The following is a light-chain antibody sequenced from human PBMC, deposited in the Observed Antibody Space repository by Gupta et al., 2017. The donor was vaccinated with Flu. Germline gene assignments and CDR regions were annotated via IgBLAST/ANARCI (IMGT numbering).Light chain of an antibody. Sequence: DIQMTQSPSSLSASVGDRVTITCQASQDISNYLNWYQQKPGKAPKLLIYDASKVETGVPSRFSGSGSGTDFTFTISSLQPEDIATYYCQQEDNPLFTFGHGTKVDIK. CDR1: QDISNY. J-gene: IGKJ3*01. CDR3: QQEDNPLFT. V-gene: IGKV1-33*01. CDR2: DAS.